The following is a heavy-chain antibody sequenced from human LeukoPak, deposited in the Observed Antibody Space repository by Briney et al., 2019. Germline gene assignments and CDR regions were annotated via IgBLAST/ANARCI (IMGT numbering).Heavy chain of an antibody. CDR1: GFTFSSYS. D-gene: IGHD3-9*01. CDR3: ARDKRYFDWLLSGPLDY. V-gene: IGHV3-21*01. J-gene: IGHJ4*02. CDR2: ISSSSSYI. Sequence: GGPLRLSCAASGFTFSSYSMNWVRQAPGKGLEWVSSISSSSSYIYYADSVKGRFTISRDNAKNSLYLQMNSLRAEDTAVYYCARDKRYFDWLLSGPLDYWGQGTLVTVSS.